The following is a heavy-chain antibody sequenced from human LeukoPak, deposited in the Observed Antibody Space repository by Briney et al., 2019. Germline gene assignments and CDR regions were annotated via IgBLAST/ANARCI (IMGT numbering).Heavy chain of an antibody. V-gene: IGHV3-74*01. CDR1: GFTFRSYW. Sequence: GGSLRLSCAASGFTFRSYWMHWVRQAPGKGLVWVSRINSDGSSTSYADSVKGRFTISRDNSKNTLYLQMNSLRAEDTAVYYCARVGIAAAGTNYYYGMDVWGQGTTVTVSS. J-gene: IGHJ6*02. D-gene: IGHD6-13*01. CDR2: INSDGSST. CDR3: ARVGIAAAGTNYYYGMDV.